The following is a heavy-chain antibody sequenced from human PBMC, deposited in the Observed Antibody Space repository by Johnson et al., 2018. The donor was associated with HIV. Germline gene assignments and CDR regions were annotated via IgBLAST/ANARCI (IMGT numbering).Heavy chain of an antibody. CDR1: GFTFSSFH. CDR3: AKDLFTEREDDVFDV. Sequence: VQLVESGGGLVQPGGSLRLSCGASGFTFSSFHMNWVRLAPGNGLAWVPGTYSGGSRYSADSVRGRITIARDNAKNTLYLHMNSLRAENTAVYYCAKDLFTEREDDVFDVWGQGTMVTISS. D-gene: IGHD1-26*01. J-gene: IGHJ3*01. V-gene: IGHV3-66*01. CDR2: TYSGGSR.